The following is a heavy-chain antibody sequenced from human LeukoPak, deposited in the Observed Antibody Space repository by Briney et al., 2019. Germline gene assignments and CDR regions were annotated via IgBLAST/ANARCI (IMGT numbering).Heavy chain of an antibody. Sequence: PSETLSLTCSVSGGSISSYYWSWIRQPPGKGLEWVGCIYYTGATYYNPSLESRVTISIDTSKRQLSLELRSVTATDTAVYFCARDRRESSKPNDAFDIWGQGTMVTVSS. CDR2: IYYTGAT. J-gene: IGHJ3*02. V-gene: IGHV4-59*01. CDR3: ARDRRESSKPNDAFDI. D-gene: IGHD4-11*01. CDR1: GGSISSYY.